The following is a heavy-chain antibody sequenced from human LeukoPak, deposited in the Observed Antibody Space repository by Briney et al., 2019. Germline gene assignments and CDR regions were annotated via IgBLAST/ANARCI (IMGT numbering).Heavy chain of an antibody. Sequence: ASVKVSCKASGYTFTSYGISWVRQAPGQGLEWMGWISAYNGNTDYAQRLQGRVTMTTDTSTSTAYMELRSLRSDDTAVYYCARVYYDFWSGYEYDAFDIWGQGTMVTVSS. J-gene: IGHJ3*02. CDR1: GYTFTSYG. CDR3: ARVYYDFWSGYEYDAFDI. D-gene: IGHD3-3*01. CDR2: ISAYNGNT. V-gene: IGHV1-18*01.